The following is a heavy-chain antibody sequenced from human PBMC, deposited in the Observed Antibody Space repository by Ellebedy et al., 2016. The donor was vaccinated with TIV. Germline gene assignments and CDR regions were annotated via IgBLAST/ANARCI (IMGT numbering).Heavy chain of an antibody. D-gene: IGHD6-13*01. CDR1: GYSFINYA. J-gene: IGHJ2*01. CDR2: INTNTGTP. Sequence: AASVKVSCKASGYSFINYAMNWVRQAPGQGLEWMGWINTNTGTPTYAQGFTGRFVFSLDTSVSTAYLHISSLKAEDTAIYYCARAAAAGFFSYFDLWGRGTLVTVSS. V-gene: IGHV7-4-1*02. CDR3: ARAAAAGFFSYFDL.